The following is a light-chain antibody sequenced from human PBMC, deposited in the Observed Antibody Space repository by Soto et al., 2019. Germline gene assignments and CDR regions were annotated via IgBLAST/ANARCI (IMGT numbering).Light chain of an antibody. Sequence: DIQMAQSPSTLASSVGDRVTITCRASQDISGWLAWYQQKPGKAPKLLVFDASSLEDGVPSRFSGSGSGTEFTLTISSLQPDDFATYYCQHYNSYSEAFGQGTKVDIK. CDR2: DAS. CDR3: QHYNSYSEA. CDR1: QDISGW. J-gene: IGKJ1*01. V-gene: IGKV1-5*01.